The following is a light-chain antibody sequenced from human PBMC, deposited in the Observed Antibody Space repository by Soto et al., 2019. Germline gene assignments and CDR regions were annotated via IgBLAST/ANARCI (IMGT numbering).Light chain of an antibody. CDR3: GAWDDSLNGWV. Sequence: QSVLTQPPSVSDGPGQRVTISCSGSTSNIGKNTVNWYQQLPGEAPKLFIYYDDLLASGVSDRFSGSKSGTSASLAISGLQSEDDADYFCGAWDDSLNGWVFGGGTKLTVL. CDR1: TSNIGKNT. J-gene: IGLJ3*02. CDR2: YDD. V-gene: IGLV1-36*01.